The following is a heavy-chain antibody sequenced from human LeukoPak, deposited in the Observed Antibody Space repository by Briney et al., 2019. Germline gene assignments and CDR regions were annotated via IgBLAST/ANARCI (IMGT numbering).Heavy chain of an antibody. V-gene: IGHV3-49*04. D-gene: IGHD2-21*02. CDR2: IRSKAYGGTT. Sequence: PGGSLRLSCVASGFTFGDYAMSWVRQAPGKGLEWVGFIRSKAYGGTTEYAASVKGRFTISRDDSKSIAYLQMNSLKTEDTAVYYCTRDWRDTTLGGDCYFCIDYWGQGTLVTVSS. J-gene: IGHJ4*02. CDR1: GFTFGDYA. CDR3: TRDWRDTTLGGDCYFCIDY.